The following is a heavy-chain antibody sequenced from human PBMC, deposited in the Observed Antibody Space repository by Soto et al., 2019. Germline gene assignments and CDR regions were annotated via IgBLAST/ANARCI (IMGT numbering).Heavy chain of an antibody. V-gene: IGHV4-59*08. CDR2: IYNRGST. D-gene: IGHD3-10*01. J-gene: IGHJ3*02. CDR1: GGSISNYY. CDR3: ARRPGFGHAFDI. Sequence: SETLSLTCTVSGGSISNYYWSWIRQPPGKGLEWIGYIYNRGSTNYNPSLKSRVTISVDTSKNQFSLKLSSVTAADTAVYYCARRPGFGHAFDIWGQGTVVTVSS.